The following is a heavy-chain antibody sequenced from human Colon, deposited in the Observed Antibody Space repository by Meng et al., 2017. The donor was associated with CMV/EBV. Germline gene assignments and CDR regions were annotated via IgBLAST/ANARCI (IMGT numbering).Heavy chain of an antibody. CDR1: GFDFSFYN. Sequence: GESLKISCAASGFDFSFYNMDWVRQAPGKGLEWVASITTTSRYIYYGDSVKGRFTVSRDNGQNSVFLQMNSLRAEDTAVYYCVRDRFGVITPDVFDIWGQGTMVTVSS. J-gene: IGHJ3*02. D-gene: IGHD3-16*02. CDR3: VRDRFGVITPDVFDI. CDR2: ITTTSRYI. V-gene: IGHV3-21*06.